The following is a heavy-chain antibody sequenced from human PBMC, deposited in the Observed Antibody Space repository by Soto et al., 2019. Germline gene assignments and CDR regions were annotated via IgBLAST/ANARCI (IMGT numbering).Heavy chain of an antibody. V-gene: IGHV4-39*01. CDR3: ARHKGGYYSGVDV. CDR1: GGSISSNSYY. J-gene: IGHJ6*02. D-gene: IGHD3-16*01. Sequence: SETLSLTCTVSGGSISSNSYYWARIRQPPGKGLEWIGNIYYSGTTYYNPSLKSRVTISVDTSKNQFSLKLSSVTAADTAVYYCARHKGGYYSGVDVWGQGTTVTVSS. CDR2: IYYSGTT.